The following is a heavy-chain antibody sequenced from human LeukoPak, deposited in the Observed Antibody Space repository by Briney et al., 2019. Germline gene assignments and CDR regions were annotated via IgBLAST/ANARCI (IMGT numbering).Heavy chain of an antibody. CDR3: ARDPNSWIWSLDSSGYHY. V-gene: IGHV1-18*01. CDR2: SSQYNGNT. CDR1: GYTFTSYG. D-gene: IGHD3-22*01. Sequence: AAVKVSCKASGYTFTSYGISWVRQAPGQGLEWMGWSSQYNGNTNYAQTLQDRVTMTTDTSTNTAYMELRSLRSDDTAVYYCARDPNSWIWSLDSSGYHYWGQGTLVT. J-gene: IGHJ4*02.